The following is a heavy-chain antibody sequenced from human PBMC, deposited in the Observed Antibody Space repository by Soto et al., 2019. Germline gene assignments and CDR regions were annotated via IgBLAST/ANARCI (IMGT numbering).Heavy chain of an antibody. CDR2: ISSNGGST. CDR1: GFTVSSNY. CDR3: VRVPHFDWFYYLDF. D-gene: IGHD3-9*01. J-gene: IGHJ4*02. Sequence: PGGSLRLSCAASGFTVSSNYMSWVRQAPGKGLEYVSAISSNGGSTYYANSVKGRFTISRDSSKNTLYLQMGSLRAEDTAVYYCVRVPHFDWFYYLDFWGQGALVTVSS. V-gene: IGHV3-64*01.